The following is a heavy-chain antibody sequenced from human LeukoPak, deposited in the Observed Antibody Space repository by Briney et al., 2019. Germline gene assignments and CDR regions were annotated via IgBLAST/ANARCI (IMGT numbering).Heavy chain of an antibody. CDR3: ARAPLDYGDYFDY. Sequence: ASVTVSCKASGYTXTGYYMHWVRQAPGQGLEWMGWINPNSGGTNYAQKFQGRVTMTRDTSISTAYMELSRLRSDDTAVYYCARAPLDYGDYFDYWGQGTLVTVSS. J-gene: IGHJ4*02. CDR1: GYTXTGYY. V-gene: IGHV1-2*02. CDR2: INPNSGGT. D-gene: IGHD4-17*01.